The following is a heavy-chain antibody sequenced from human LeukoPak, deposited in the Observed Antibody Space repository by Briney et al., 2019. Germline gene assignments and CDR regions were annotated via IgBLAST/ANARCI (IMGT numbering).Heavy chain of an antibody. Sequence: GSLRLSCAASGFTFSSYGMHWVRQAPGKGREWVAAISYDGSNKYYADSVKGRFTISRDNSKNTLYLQMNSLRAEDTAVYYCAKAPRAGTPYYYYGMDVWGQGTTVTVSS. CDR3: AKAPRAGTPYYYYGMDV. CDR1: GFTFSSYG. D-gene: IGHD6-19*01. V-gene: IGHV3-30*18. J-gene: IGHJ6*02. CDR2: ISYDGSNK.